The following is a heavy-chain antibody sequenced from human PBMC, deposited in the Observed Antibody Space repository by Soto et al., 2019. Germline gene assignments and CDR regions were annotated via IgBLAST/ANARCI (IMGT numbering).Heavy chain of an antibody. Sequence: PSETLSLTCTVSGGSISSYYWSWIRQPPGKGLEWIGYIYYSGSTNYNPSLKSRVTISVDTSKNQFSLKLSSVTAADTAVYYCAREAGRDSSGYYYSRYYFDYWGQGTLVTVS. D-gene: IGHD3-22*01. CDR3: AREAGRDSSGYYYSRYYFDY. V-gene: IGHV4-59*01. CDR1: GGSISSYY. J-gene: IGHJ4*02. CDR2: IYYSGST.